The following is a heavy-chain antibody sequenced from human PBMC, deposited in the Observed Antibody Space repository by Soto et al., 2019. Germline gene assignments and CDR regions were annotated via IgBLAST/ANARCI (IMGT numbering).Heavy chain of an antibody. Sequence: SETLSLTCSVSGGSISSGGYYWSWIRQLPGKGLEWMGYIYDSGNTYYNPSLKSRVTFSLDRSKNQLSLKLRSVTAADTAVYYCVRSGGSGIVITRHPFDPRGQSSLV. V-gene: IGHV4-31*03. CDR3: VRSGGSGIVITRHPFDP. CDR2: IYDSGNT. D-gene: IGHD3-3*01. CDR1: GGSISSGGYY. J-gene: IGHJ5*02.